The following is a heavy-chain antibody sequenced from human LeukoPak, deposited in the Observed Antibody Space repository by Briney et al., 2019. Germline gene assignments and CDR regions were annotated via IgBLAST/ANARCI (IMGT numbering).Heavy chain of an antibody. J-gene: IGHJ4*02. CDR3: ASYDRDFGGYYFDY. D-gene: IGHD3-10*01. V-gene: IGHV4-38-2*02. Sequence: SETLSLACTVSGYSISSGYYWGWIRRPPGKGLEWIGSIYHSGSTYYNPSLKSRVTISVDTSKNQFSLKLSSVTAADTAVYYCASYDRDFGGYYFDYWGQGTLVTVSS. CDR2: IYHSGST. CDR1: GYSISSGYY.